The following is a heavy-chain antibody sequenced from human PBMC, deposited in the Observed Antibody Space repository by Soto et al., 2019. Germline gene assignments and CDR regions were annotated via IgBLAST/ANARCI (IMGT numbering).Heavy chain of an antibody. D-gene: IGHD2-2*01. J-gene: IGHJ4*02. V-gene: IGHV3-30-3*01. CDR2: ISYDGSNK. Sequence: GGSLRLSCAASGFTFSSYAMHWVRQAPGKGLEWVAVISYDGSNKYYADSVKGRFTISRDNSKNTLYLQMNSLRAEDTAVYYCARDLEDIVVVPAARGFDYWGQGTLVTVSS. CDR3: ARDLEDIVVVPAARGFDY. CDR1: GFTFSSYA.